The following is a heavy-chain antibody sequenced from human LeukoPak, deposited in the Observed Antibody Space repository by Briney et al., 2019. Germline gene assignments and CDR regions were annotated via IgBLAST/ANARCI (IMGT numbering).Heavy chain of an antibody. CDR1: GYTFTSYG. CDR3: ARGEEPLLWFGELSLPFAFDI. CDR2: ISAYNGNT. D-gene: IGHD3-10*01. V-gene: IGHV1-18*01. Sequence: GASVKVSCKASGYTFTSYGISRVRQATGQGLEWMGWISAYNGNTNYAQKLQGRVTMTTDTSTSTAYMELRSLRSDDAAVYYCARGEEPLLWFGELSLPFAFDIWGQGTMVTVSS. J-gene: IGHJ3*02.